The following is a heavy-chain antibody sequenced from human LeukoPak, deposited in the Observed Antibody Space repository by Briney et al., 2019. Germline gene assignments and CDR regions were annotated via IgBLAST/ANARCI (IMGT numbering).Heavy chain of an antibody. D-gene: IGHD3-10*01. J-gene: IGHJ4*02. Sequence: SETLSLTCTVSGGSISSYYWSWIRQPPGKGLEWIGYIYYSGSTNYNPSLKSRVTISVDTSKNQFSLKLSSVTAADTAVYYCARHEWGSGSLGYWGQGTLVTVSS. V-gene: IGHV4-59*08. CDR1: GGSISSYY. CDR3: ARHEWGSGSLGY. CDR2: IYYSGST.